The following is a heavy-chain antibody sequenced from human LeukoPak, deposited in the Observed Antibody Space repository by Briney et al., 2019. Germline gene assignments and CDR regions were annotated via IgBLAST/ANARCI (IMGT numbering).Heavy chain of an antibody. V-gene: IGHV3-23*01. J-gene: IGHJ4*02. CDR3: AKEAGYSGYDYPDY. D-gene: IGHD5-12*01. Sequence: GGSPRLSCAASGFTFSSYAMSWVRQAPGKGLEWVSAISGSGYSTYYANSVKGRFTISRDNSKNTLYLQMNSLRAEDTAVYYCAKEAGYSGYDYPDYWGQGTLVTVSS. CDR2: ISGSGYST. CDR1: GFTFSSYA.